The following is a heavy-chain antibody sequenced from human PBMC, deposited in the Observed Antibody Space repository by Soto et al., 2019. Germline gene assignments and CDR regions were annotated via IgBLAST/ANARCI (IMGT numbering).Heavy chain of an antibody. J-gene: IGHJ4*02. D-gene: IGHD3-16*02. CDR2: IKQDGREK. CDR3: ARGGPYYDYVWGSYRLFDY. Sequence: EVQLVESGGGLVQPGGSLRLSCAASGFTFSSYWMSWVRQAPGKGLEWVANIKQDGREKYYVDSVKGRFTISRDNAKNSLYLQMNSLRAEDTAVYYCARGGPYYDYVWGSYRLFDYWGQGTLVTVSS. CDR1: GFTFSSYW. V-gene: IGHV3-7*01.